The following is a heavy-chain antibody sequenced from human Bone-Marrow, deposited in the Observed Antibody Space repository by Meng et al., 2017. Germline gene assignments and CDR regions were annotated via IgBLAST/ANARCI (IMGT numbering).Heavy chain of an antibody. Sequence: SETLSLTCTVSGGSISSSSYYWGWIRQPPGKGLEWIGSIYYSGSTYYNPSLKSRVTISVDTSKNQFSLKLSSVTAADTAVYYCARELIAVAGALDGMDVWGQGNTVTGAS. CDR3: ARELIAVAGALDGMDV. CDR1: GGSISSSSYY. V-gene: IGHV4-39*07. J-gene: IGHJ6*01. CDR2: IYYSGST. D-gene: IGHD6-19*01.